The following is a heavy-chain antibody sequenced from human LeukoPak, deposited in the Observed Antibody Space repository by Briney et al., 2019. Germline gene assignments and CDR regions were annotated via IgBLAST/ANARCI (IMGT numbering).Heavy chain of an antibody. J-gene: IGHJ6*04. V-gene: IGHV6-1*01. CDR1: GDSVSRNTAG. CDR2: TYYRSKWYS. Sequence: SQTLSLTCVISGDSVSRNTAGWNWIRQSPSRGLEWLGRTYYRSKWYSDFASSVRNRMTINPDTSKNQFSLQLNSVTPEDTAVYYCAELGITMIGGVWGKGTTVTISS. CDR3: AELGITMIGGV. D-gene: IGHD3-10*02.